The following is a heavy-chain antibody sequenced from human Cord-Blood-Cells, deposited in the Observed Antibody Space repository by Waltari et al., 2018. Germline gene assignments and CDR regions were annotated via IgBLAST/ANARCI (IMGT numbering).Heavy chain of an antibody. CDR3: ARGGKTSIAARPGAFDI. Sequence: EVQLVESGGGLVQPGGSLRLSCAASGFTFSSYWMSWVRQAPGKGLEWVANIKQDGSEKYYVGAVKGRLTNSRNNAKNSLYPEMNSLGAEDTAVYYCARGGKTSIAARPGAFDIWGQGTMVTVSS. V-gene: IGHV3-7*01. D-gene: IGHD6-6*01. CDR1: GFTFSSYW. J-gene: IGHJ3*02. CDR2: IKQDGSEK.